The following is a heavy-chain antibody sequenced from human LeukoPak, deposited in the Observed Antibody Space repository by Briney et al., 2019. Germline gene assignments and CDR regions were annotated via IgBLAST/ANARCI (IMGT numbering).Heavy chain of an antibody. D-gene: IGHD5-18*01. CDR2: IYHSGST. J-gene: IGHJ6*03. CDR1: GYSISSGYY. Sequence: PSETLSLTCTVSGYSISSGYYWGWIRQPPGKGPEWIGSIYHSGSTYYNPSLKSRVTISVDTSKNQFSLKLSSVTAADTAVYFCARVERGYSYGPTYYYYYMDVWGKGTTVTVSS. CDR3: ARVERGYSYGPTYYYYYMDV. V-gene: IGHV4-38-2*02.